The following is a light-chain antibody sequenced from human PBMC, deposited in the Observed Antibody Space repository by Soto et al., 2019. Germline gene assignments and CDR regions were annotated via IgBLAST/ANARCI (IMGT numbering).Light chain of an antibody. V-gene: IGKV3-15*01. J-gene: IGKJ1*01. Sequence: MTQSPSTLSASVGDRVIIVCRASQSMGSNVAWYQQKPGQAPRLLIYGASTRAAGIPARFSGSGSGTEFTLTITSLQSEDFAVYYCQQFHNWPRTFGQGTKVDIK. CDR2: GAS. CDR1: QSMGSN. CDR3: QQFHNWPRT.